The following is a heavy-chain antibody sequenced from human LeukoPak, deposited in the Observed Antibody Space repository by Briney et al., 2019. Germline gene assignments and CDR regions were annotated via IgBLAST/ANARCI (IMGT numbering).Heavy chain of an antibody. CDR1: GYTFTTYG. Sequence: GASVKVSCKASGYTFTTYGISWVRQAPGQGLERMGWISANNGNTNYARKLQGRVTMTTDTSTSTAYMELRSLRSDDSAVYFCARDEKEYCTSASCYYFDYWGQGTLVTVSS. J-gene: IGHJ4*02. V-gene: IGHV1-18*01. CDR3: ARDEKEYCTSASCYYFDY. D-gene: IGHD2-2*01. CDR2: ISANNGNT.